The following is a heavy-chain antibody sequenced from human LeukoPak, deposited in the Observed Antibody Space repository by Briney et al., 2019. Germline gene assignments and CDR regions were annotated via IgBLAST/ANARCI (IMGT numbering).Heavy chain of an antibody. CDR3: AKDPRRGRTPVGPDY. V-gene: IGHV3-NL1*01. CDR2: IYSGGST. J-gene: IGHJ4*02. Sequence: GGSLRLSCAASGFTFDDYTMHWVRQAPGKGLEWVSIIYSGGSTFYADSVKGRFTISRDNSKNTAYLQMNSLRAEDTAVYYCAKDPRRGRTPVGPDYWGQGTLVTVSS. CDR1: GFTFDDYT. D-gene: IGHD1-26*01.